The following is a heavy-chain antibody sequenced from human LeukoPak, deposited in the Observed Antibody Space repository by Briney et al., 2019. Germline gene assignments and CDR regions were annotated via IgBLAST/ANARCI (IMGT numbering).Heavy chain of an antibody. CDR3: ARDGYSSSSGIGLGE. V-gene: IGHV4-30-2*01. CDR1: GGSISSGGYY. J-gene: IGHJ4*02. D-gene: IGHD6-6*01. CDR2: IYHSGST. Sequence: TLSLTCTVSGGSISSGGYYWSWIRQPPGKGLEWIGYIYHSGSTYYNPSLKSRVTISVDRSKNQFSLKLSSVTAADTAVYYCARDGYSSSSGIGLGEWGQGTLVTVSS.